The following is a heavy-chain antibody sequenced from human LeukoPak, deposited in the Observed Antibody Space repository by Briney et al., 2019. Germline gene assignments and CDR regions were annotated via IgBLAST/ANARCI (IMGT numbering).Heavy chain of an antibody. CDR1: GFTFSSYW. V-gene: IGHV3-7*04. CDR3: ARDGVGAFDI. CDR2: MKQDGSER. D-gene: IGHD3-10*01. Sequence: PGGSLRLSCAASGFTFSSYWMNWVRQAPGKGLEWVANMKQDGSERYYVDSVKGRFPTSRDNAKNSLYLQMNSLRAEDTAVYYCARDGVGAFDIWGQGTMVTVSS. J-gene: IGHJ3*02.